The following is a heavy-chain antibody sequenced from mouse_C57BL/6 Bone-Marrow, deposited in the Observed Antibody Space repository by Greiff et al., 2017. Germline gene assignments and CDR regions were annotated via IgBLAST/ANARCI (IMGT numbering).Heavy chain of an antibody. Sequence: VKLMESGPELVKPGASVKISCKASGYTFTDYYINWVKQRPGQGLEWIGWIFPGSGSTYYNEKFKGKATLTVDKSSSTAYMLLSSLTSEDSAVYFCARPITTVVALYWYFDVWGTGTTVTVSS. D-gene: IGHD1-1*01. CDR1: GYTFTDYY. CDR3: ARPITTVVALYWYFDV. V-gene: IGHV1-75*01. CDR2: IFPGSGST. J-gene: IGHJ1*03.